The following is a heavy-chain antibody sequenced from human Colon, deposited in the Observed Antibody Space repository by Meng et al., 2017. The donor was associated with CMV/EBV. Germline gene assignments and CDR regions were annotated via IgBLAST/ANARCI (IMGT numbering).Heavy chain of an antibody. CDR2: ISSSSSYI. Sequence: GESLKISCAASGFTLSRHIMNWVRQAPGKGLEWVSSISSSSSYIYYVDSVLGRFTISRDNAKNSLYLQMNSLRAEDTAVYYCARDSLQSTSSLDYWGQGTLVTVSS. V-gene: IGHV3-21*01. CDR3: ARDSLQSTSSLDY. CDR1: GFTLSRHI. J-gene: IGHJ4*02. D-gene: IGHD6-6*01.